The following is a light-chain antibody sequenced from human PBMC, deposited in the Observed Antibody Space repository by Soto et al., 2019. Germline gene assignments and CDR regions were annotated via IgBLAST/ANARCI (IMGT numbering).Light chain of an antibody. V-gene: IGKV1-39*01. Sequence: IQLTQSPSSLSASVGDRVTITCRASQGISSYLGWYQQKPGKAPKLMIYGASTLQSGVPSRFSGSGSGTDFTLTINSLQPEGFATYYCQQSYSTPITLGQGTRLEIK. CDR2: GAS. CDR1: QGISSY. CDR3: QQSYSTPIT. J-gene: IGKJ5*01.